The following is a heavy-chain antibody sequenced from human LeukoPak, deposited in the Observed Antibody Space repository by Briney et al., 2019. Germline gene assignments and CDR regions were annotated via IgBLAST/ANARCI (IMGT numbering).Heavy chain of an antibody. D-gene: IGHD4-17*01. Sequence: GGSLRLSCAASGFTFSSYAMSWVRQAPGKGLEWVSALSCSGGSTYYADSVKGQFTISRDNSKHTLYLQMNSLRAEDTAVYYCARDPNGDYIGAFDFRGQGTMVTVSS. J-gene: IGHJ3*01. CDR1: GFTFSSYA. V-gene: IGHV3-23*01. CDR3: ARDPNGDYIGAFDF. CDR2: LSCSGGST.